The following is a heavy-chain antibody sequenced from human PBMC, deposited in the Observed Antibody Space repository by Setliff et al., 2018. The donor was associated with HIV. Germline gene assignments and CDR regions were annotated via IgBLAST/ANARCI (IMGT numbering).Heavy chain of an antibody. CDR3: ASKVHCTNGVCLDAFDI. Sequence: ASVKVSCKASGYTFTSYDINWVRQATGQGPEWMGWMNPNSGGTNYAQKFQGRVTMTRDTSITTAYMELSRLRSDDTAVYYCASKVHCTNGVCLDAFDIWGRGTMVTVSS. CDR2: MNPNSGGT. CDR1: GYTFTSYD. V-gene: IGHV1-2*02. D-gene: IGHD2-8*01. J-gene: IGHJ3*02.